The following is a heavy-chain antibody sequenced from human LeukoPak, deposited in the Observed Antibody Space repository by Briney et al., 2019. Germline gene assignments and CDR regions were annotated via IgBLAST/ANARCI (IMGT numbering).Heavy chain of an antibody. V-gene: IGHV1-2*06. CDR1: GYIFSDYY. J-gene: IGHJ4*02. CDR2: INPNNGVT. CDR3: ARVSQGNKATPFDH. Sequence: GASVKVSCKASGYIFSDYYMHWVRQAPRRGLEWMGRINPNNGVTEYAQKFQGRVSMTRDTSISTFYMEVRRLRPDDTAIYYCARVSQGNKATPFDHWGRGTLVTVSS. D-gene: IGHD4-23*01.